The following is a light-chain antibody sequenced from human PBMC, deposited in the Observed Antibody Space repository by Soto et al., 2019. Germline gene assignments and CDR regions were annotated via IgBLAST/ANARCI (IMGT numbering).Light chain of an antibody. CDR3: QVWDSSSVV. V-gene: IGLV3-21*04. J-gene: IGLJ2*01. Sequence: SYELTQPPSVSVAPGKTARITCGGNNIGSKSVPWYQQKPGQAPVLVIYYDSDRPSGIPERFSGSNSGNTATLTISRVEAGDEADYYCQVWDSSSVVFGGGTKVTVL. CDR2: YDS. CDR1: NIGSKS.